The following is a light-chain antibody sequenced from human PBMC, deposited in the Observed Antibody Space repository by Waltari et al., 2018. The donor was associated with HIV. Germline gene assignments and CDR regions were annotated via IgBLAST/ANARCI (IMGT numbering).Light chain of an antibody. V-gene: IGLV1-40*01. CDR2: ANT. Sequence: QSVLTPPHSVSGAPGQRLPISCTGSSSTLGAGYDVHWYQQLPGTAPKPLISANTNRPSGVPDRFSGSKSGTSASLAITGLQADDEADYYCQSYDSSLGGSVFGGGTELTVL. CDR3: QSYDSSLGGSV. CDR1: SSTLGAGYD. J-gene: IGLJ2*01.